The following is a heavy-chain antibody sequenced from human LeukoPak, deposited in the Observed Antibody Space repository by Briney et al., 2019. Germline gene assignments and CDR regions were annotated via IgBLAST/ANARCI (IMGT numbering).Heavy chain of an antibody. J-gene: IGHJ6*03. V-gene: IGHV4-34*01. D-gene: IGHD3-22*01. Sequence: PSETLSLTCAVYSGSFSGYYWTWIRQTPEKGLEWIGEMNPSGSTNYNPSLKSRVTISVDTSKNQFSLELSSVTAADTAVYYCARGRQDVTMIVVVMTAVSYYLDVWGKGTTVTVS. CDR3: ARGRQDVTMIVVVMTAVSYYLDV. CDR1: SGSFSGYY. CDR2: MNPSGST.